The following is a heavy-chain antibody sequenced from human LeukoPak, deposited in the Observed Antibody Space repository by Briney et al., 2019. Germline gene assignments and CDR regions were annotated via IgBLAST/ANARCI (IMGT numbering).Heavy chain of an antibody. V-gene: IGHV4-34*01. CDR1: GGSFSGYY. Sequence: SETLSLTCAVYGGSFSGYYWSWIRQPPGKGLEWIGEINHSGSTNYNPSLKSRVTISVDSSKSQVSLKLSSVTAADTAVYYCARGNDYWGQGTLVTVSS. CDR3: ARGNDY. CDR2: INHSGST. J-gene: IGHJ4*02.